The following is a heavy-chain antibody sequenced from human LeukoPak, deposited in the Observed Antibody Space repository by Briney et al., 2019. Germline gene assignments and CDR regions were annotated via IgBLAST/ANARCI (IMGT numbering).Heavy chain of an antibody. CDR1: GFTFSNYG. CDR2: ISSDGGSK. D-gene: IGHD2-15*01. Sequence: GGSLRLSCAASGFTFSNYGMHWVRQAPGKGLEWVAVISSDGGSKYYADSVKGRFTISRDKSKNTLYLQMDSLRAEDTAVYYCVTDIVVVIAATAPFDCWGQGTLVTVSS. V-gene: IGHV3-30*03. J-gene: IGHJ4*02. CDR3: VTDIVVVIAATAPFDC.